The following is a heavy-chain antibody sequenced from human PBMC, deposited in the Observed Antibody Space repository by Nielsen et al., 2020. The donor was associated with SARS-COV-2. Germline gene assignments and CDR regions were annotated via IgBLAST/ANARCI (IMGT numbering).Heavy chain of an antibody. V-gene: IGHV1-18*01. J-gene: IGHJ4*02. CDR1: GGTFSSYA. D-gene: IGHD1-26*01. CDR3: ARDRALSGSYYPFDY. CDR2: ISTYNGDT. Sequence: ASVKVSCKASGGTFSSYAISWVRQAPGQGLEWMGWISTYNGDTNYAQKFQGRVAMTTDTSTSTAYMELSSLRSEDTAVYYCARDRALSGSYYPFDYWGQGTLVTVSS.